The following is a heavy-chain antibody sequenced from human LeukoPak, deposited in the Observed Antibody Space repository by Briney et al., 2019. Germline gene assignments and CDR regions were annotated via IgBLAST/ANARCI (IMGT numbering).Heavy chain of an antibody. Sequence: PGGSLRLSCAASGFTFSSYAMSWVRQASGKGLEWVSAISGSGGSTYYADSVKGRFTISRDNSKNTLYLQMNSLRAEDTAVYYCAKDLGYYDSSGYFGYWGQGTLVTVSS. CDR2: ISGSGGST. CDR1: GFTFSSYA. V-gene: IGHV3-23*01. CDR3: AKDLGYYDSSGYFGY. D-gene: IGHD3-22*01. J-gene: IGHJ4*02.